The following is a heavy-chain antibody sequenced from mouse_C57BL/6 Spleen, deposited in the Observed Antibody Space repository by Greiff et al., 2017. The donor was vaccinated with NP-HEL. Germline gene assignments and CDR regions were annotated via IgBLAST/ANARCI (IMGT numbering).Heavy chain of an antibody. CDR2: IYPRSGNT. CDR3: ASPYYYGSSYPYFDY. V-gene: IGHV1-81*01. Sequence: VQLQQSGAELARPGASVKLSCKASGYTFTSYGISWVKQRTGQGLEWIGEIYPRSGNTYYNEKFKGKATLTADKSSSTAYMELRSLTSEDSAVYFCASPYYYGSSYPYFDYWGQGTTLTVSS. CDR1: GYTFTSYG. D-gene: IGHD1-1*01. J-gene: IGHJ2*01.